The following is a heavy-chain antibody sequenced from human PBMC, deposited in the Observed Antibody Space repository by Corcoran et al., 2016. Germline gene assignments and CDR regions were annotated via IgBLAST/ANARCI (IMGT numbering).Heavy chain of an antibody. J-gene: IGHJ6*02. D-gene: IGHD2-15*01. CDR3: ARDRVVAATYYYYGMDV. Sequence: QVQLVESGGGVVQPGRSLRLSCAASGFTFSSYGMHWVRQAPGNGLEWVAVIWYDGSNKYYADSVKGRFTISRDNSKNTLYLQMNSLRAEDTAVYYCARDRVVAATYYYYGMDVWGQGTTVTVSS. CDR2: IWYDGSNK. CDR1: GFTFSSYG. V-gene: IGHV3-33*01.